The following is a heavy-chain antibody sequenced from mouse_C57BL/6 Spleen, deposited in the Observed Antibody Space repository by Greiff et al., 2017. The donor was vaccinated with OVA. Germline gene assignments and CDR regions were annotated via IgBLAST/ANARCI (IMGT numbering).Heavy chain of an antibody. CDR1: GFNIKDDY. CDR2: IDPENGDT. CDR3: RAYDGLYYFDY. V-gene: IGHV14-4*01. Sequence: EVQLQQSGAELVRPGASVKLSCTASGFNIKDDYMHWVKQRPEQGLEWIGWIDPENGDTESASKFQGKATITADTSSNTAYLQLSSLPSEDTAVYYCRAYDGLYYFDYWGQGTTLTVSS. J-gene: IGHJ2*01. D-gene: IGHD2-3*01.